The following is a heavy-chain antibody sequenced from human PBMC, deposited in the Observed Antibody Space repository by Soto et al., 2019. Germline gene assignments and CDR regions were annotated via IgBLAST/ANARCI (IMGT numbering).Heavy chain of an antibody. CDR2: IYYSGST. V-gene: IGHV4-31*03. J-gene: IGHJ5*02. Sequence: SETLSLTCTVSGGSISSGGYYWSWIRQHPGKGLEWIGYIYYSGSTYYNPSLKSRVTISVDTSKNQFSLKLSSVAAADTAVYYCARVKAIFGVVTTAYNWFDPWGQGTLVTVSS. CDR1: GGSISSGGYY. CDR3: ARVKAIFGVVTTAYNWFDP. D-gene: IGHD3-3*01.